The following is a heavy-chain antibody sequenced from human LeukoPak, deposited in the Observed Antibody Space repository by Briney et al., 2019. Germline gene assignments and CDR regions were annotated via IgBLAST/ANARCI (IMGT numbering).Heavy chain of an antibody. CDR1: GFTFSGYW. CDR2: INSDGSNT. CDR3: ARKVIEVAYYDY. D-gene: IGHD6-19*01. J-gene: IGHJ4*02. Sequence: GGSLRLSCAASGFTFSGYWMHWVRQAPGKGLVWVSRINSDGSNTNYADSVKGGFTISRDNAKNTLYLQMNSLRAEDTAVYYCARKVIEVAYYDYWGQGTLVSVSS. V-gene: IGHV3-74*01.